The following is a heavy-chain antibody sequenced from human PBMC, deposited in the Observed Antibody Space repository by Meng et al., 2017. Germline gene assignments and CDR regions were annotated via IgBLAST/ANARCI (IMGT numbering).Heavy chain of an antibody. Sequence: GGSLRLSCAASGFTFSSYAMSWVRQAPGKGLEWVSAISGSGGSTYYADSVKGRFTISRDNSKNTLYLQMNSLIAEDTAVYYCAKVSYSGSYKLGFDPWAQGSLVTVSS. CDR1: GFTFSSYA. D-gene: IGHD1-26*01. CDR3: AKVSYSGSYKLGFDP. J-gene: IGHJ5*02. V-gene: IGHV3-23*01. CDR2: ISGSGGST.